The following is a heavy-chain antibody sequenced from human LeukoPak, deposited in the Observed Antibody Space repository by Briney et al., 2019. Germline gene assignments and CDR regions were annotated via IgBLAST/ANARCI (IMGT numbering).Heavy chain of an antibody. Sequence: GSPKLSCAASGVTFSGSAMHSVREASGKGLEWVCRIRSKAISSATTYAQSVKGRFTISRDDSKNTAYRQINSLKTGDTVVYYCSGRTVTDDYWGQGTLVTVSS. V-gene: IGHV3-73*01. CDR2: IRSKAISSAT. D-gene: IGHD4-17*01. CDR1: GVTFSGSA. J-gene: IGHJ4*02. CDR3: SGRTVTDDY.